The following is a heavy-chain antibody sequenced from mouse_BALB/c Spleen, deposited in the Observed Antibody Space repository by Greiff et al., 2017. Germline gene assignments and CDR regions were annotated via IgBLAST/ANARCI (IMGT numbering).Heavy chain of an antibody. D-gene: IGHD1-1*01. Sequence: EVMLVESGGGLVQPGGSRKLSCAASGFTFSDYGMAWVRQAPGKGPEWVAFISNLAYSIYYADTVTGRFTISRENAKNTLYLEMSSLRSEDTAMYYCARTVVAPYAMDYWGQGTSVTVSS. CDR2: ISNLAYSI. CDR3: ARTVVAPYAMDY. J-gene: IGHJ4*01. V-gene: IGHV5-15*02. CDR1: GFTFSDYG.